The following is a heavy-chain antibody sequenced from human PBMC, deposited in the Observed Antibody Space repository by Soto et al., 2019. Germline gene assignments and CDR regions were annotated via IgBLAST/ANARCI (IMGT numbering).Heavy chain of an antibody. CDR1: GFTFSSYA. V-gene: IGHV3-23*01. CDR2: ISGSGGST. J-gene: IGHJ4*02. Sequence: PVGSLRLSCAASGFTFSSYAMSWVRQAPGKGLEWVSAISGSGGSTYYADSVKGRFTISRDNSKNTLYLQMNSLRAEDTAVYYCAKDLGSGWYGGDYWGQGTLVTVSS. D-gene: IGHD6-19*01. CDR3: AKDLGSGWYGGDY.